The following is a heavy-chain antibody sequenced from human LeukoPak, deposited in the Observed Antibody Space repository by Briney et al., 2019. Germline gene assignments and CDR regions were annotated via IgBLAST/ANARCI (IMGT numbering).Heavy chain of an antibody. CDR3: AKPISGGLAVSAYWFDP. J-gene: IGHJ5*02. V-gene: IGHV3-23*01. Sequence: GGSLRLSCAASGFAFNFYAMTWVRQAPGKRLQWVSTINASGGNTYYAESVRCRFTISRDNSKDTLYLQLNSLTAEDTAIYYCAKPISGGLAVSAYWFDPWGKGTLVA. CDR1: GFAFNFYA. D-gene: IGHD6-19*01. CDR2: INASGGNT.